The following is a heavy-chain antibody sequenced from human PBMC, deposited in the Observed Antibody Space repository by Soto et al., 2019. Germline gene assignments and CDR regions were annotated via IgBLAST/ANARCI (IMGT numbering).Heavy chain of an antibody. CDR2: INAGNGNT. Sequence: QVQLVQSGAEVKKPGASVKVSCKASGYTFTSYAMHWVRQAPGQRLEWMGWINAGNGNTKYSQKFQGRVTITRDTSASTAYMELSSLRSEDTAVYYCARDAFYYYDSSGYYYGAYYYYYGMDVWGQGTTDTVSS. J-gene: IGHJ6*02. D-gene: IGHD3-22*01. CDR3: ARDAFYYYDSSGYYYGAYYYYYGMDV. CDR1: GYTFTSYA. V-gene: IGHV1-3*01.